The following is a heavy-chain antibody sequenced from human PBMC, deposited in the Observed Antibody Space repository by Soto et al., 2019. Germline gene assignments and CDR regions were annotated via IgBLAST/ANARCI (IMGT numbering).Heavy chain of an antibody. CDR1: GFTVSSNY. Sequence: EVQLVETGGGLIQPGGSLRLSCAASGFTVSSNYMNWVRQAPGKGLEWLSIIYSDATTYYADSVKGRFTISRDNFKNTLYLQMNHLRAEDTAVYYCAILSNWGQGTLVTVSS. V-gene: IGHV3-53*02. D-gene: IGHD6-6*01. CDR2: IYSDATT. J-gene: IGHJ4*02. CDR3: AILSN.